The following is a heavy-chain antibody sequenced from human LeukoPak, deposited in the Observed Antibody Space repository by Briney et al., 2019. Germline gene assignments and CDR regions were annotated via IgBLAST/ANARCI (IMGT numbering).Heavy chain of an antibody. CDR2: IYTSGST. J-gene: IGHJ3*02. V-gene: IGHV4-61*02. Sequence: PSETLSLTCTVSGGSISRGSYYWSWIRQPAGKGLEWIGRIYTSGSTNYNPSLKSRVTISVDTSKNQFSLKLSSVTAADTVVYYCARDRGAFGAFDIWGQGTMVTVSS. CDR1: GGSISRGSYY. D-gene: IGHD1-26*01. CDR3: ARDRGAFGAFDI.